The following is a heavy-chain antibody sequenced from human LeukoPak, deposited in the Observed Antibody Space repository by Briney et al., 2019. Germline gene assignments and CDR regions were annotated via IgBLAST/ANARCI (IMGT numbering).Heavy chain of an antibody. D-gene: IGHD2-2*01. CDR2: INHSGST. V-gene: IGHV4-34*01. CDR1: GGSFSGYY. CDR3: ARRDYCTSTSCYESYNWFDP. Sequence: PSETLSLTCAVYGGSFSGYYWSWIRQPPGKGLEWIGEINHSGSTNYSPSLKSRLTISVDTSNNQFSLRLSSVTAADTDVYYCARRDYCTSTSCYESYNWFDPWGQGTLVTVSS. J-gene: IGHJ5*02.